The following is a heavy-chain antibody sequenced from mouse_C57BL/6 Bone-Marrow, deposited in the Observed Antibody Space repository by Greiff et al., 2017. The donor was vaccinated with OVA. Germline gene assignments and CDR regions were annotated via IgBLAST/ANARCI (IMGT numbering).Heavy chain of an antibody. CDR3: ARAPYYYGSRYFDY. Sequence: QVQLQQPGAELVKPGASVKLSCKASGYTFTSYWMHWVKQRPGQGLEWIGMIHPNSGSTNYNEKFKSKATLTVDKSSSTAYMQLSSLTSEDSAVYYCARAPYYYGSRYFDYWGQGTTLTVSS. CDR1: GYTFTSYW. V-gene: IGHV1-64*01. J-gene: IGHJ2*01. D-gene: IGHD1-1*01. CDR2: IHPNSGST.